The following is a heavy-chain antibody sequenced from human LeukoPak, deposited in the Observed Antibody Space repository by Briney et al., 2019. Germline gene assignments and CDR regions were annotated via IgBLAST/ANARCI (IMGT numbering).Heavy chain of an antibody. CDR3: AKANPTPRGVNFDY. D-gene: IGHD3-10*01. Sequence: GGSLRLSCAASGFTFSSSAVSWVRQAPGQGLEWLSTINGSAGGTYYADSVTGRFTMSSDTSQNTLYMQMNSLRIEDTAVYYCAKANPTPRGVNFDYWGQGALVTVSS. CDR2: INGSAGGT. V-gene: IGHV3-23*01. CDR1: GFTFSSSA. J-gene: IGHJ4*02.